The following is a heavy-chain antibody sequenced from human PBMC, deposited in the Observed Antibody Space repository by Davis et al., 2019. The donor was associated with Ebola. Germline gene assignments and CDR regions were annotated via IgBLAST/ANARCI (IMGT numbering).Heavy chain of an antibody. J-gene: IGHJ4*02. CDR1: GFSIGSYY. CDR2: IYYSGST. CDR3: ARMLQPWSNYFDY. V-gene: IGHV4-59*01. D-gene: IGHD5-18*01. Sequence: SETLSPTCTVPGFSIGSYYWSWIPQPPGKGLEWIGYIYYSGSTNYNPSLKSRVTISVDTSKNQFSLKLSSVTAADTAVYYCARMLQPWSNYFDYWGQGTLVTVSS.